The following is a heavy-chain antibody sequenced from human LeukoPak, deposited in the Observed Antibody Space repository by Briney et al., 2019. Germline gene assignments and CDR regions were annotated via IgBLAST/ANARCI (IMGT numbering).Heavy chain of an antibody. CDR3: ASTYYYDSSGYYYVGY. J-gene: IGHJ4*02. V-gene: IGHV4-39*07. CDR1: GGSISSNSYY. D-gene: IGHD3-22*01. CDR2: IYYSGST. Sequence: SETLSLTCAVSGGSISSNSYYWGWIRQPPGKGLEWIGSIYYSGSTYYNPSLKSRVTISVDTSKNQFSLKLSSVTAADTAVYYCASTYYYDSSGYYYVGYWGQGTLVTVSS.